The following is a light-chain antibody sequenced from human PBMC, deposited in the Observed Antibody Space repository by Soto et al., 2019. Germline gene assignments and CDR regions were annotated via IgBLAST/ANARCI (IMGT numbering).Light chain of an antibody. CDR1: QSLLHTNGYNY. CDR3: MQARQTPWT. V-gene: IGKV2-28*01. CDR2: LGS. J-gene: IGKJ1*01. Sequence: EIVMTQSPLSLSVTPGEPASISCRSSQSLLHTNGYNYLDWYLQKPGQSPQLLIYLGSNRASGVPDWFAGSGSGTFFTLRIARVEAEDVGVYYCMQARQTPWTFGQGTKVEIK.